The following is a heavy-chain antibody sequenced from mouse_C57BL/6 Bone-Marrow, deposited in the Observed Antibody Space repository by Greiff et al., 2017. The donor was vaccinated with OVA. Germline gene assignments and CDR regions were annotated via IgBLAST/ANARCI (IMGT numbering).Heavy chain of an antibody. CDR3: ARDHWYFDV. CDR2: ISDGGSYT. V-gene: IGHV5-4*01. CDR1: GFTFSSYA. Sequence: EVQLVESGGGLVKPGGSLKLSCAASGFTFSSYAMSWVRQTPEKRLEWVATISDGGSYTYYPDNVKGRFTISRDNAKNNLYLQMSHLKSEDTAMYYCARDHWYFDVWGTGTTVTVSS. J-gene: IGHJ1*03.